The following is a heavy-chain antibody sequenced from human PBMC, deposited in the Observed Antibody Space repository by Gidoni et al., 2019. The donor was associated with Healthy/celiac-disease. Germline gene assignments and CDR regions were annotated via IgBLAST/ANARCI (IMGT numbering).Heavy chain of an antibody. CDR1: GGSISSYY. J-gene: IGHJ6*03. CDR3: ARVPDYYYYMDV. V-gene: IGHV4-59*08. CDR2: FYYSGST. Sequence: QVQLPESGPGLVQPSETLSLTCTVSGGSISSYYWSWIRQPPGKGLEWIWYFYYSGSTNYNPSLKSRVTISVDTSKNQFSLKPSSVTAADTAVYDWARVPDYYYYMDVWGKGTTVTVSS.